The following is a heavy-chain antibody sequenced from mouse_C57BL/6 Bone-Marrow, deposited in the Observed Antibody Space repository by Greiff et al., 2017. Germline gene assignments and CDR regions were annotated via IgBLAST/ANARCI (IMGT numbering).Heavy chain of an antibody. D-gene: IGHD4-1*01. CDR1: GYTFTSYW. CDR2: IYPGSGST. J-gene: IGHJ2*01. CDR3: ARSNWDGDCDY. V-gene: IGHV1-55*01. Sequence: QVQLQQPGAELVKPGASVKMSCKASGYTFTSYWITWVKQRPGQGLEWIGDIYPGSGSTNYNEKFKSKVTLTVDPSSSTVYMQLSSLTSENSAVYYCARSNWDGDCDYWGQGTTLTVSS.